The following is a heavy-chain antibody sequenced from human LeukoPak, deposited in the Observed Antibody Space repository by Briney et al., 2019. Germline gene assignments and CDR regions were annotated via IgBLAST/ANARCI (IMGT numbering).Heavy chain of an antibody. V-gene: IGHV3-7*05. CDR2: INEDGRQK. CDR3: ARGHYDMDV. J-gene: IGHJ6*02. CDR1: GLTLSRHW. Sequence: GGSLRLSCAASGLTLSRHWMSWVRQAPGKGLEWVANINEDGRQKHHVDSVKGRFSISRDNAKNSLNLQMNSLRAEDTAVYYCARGHYDMDVWGQGTPVTVSS.